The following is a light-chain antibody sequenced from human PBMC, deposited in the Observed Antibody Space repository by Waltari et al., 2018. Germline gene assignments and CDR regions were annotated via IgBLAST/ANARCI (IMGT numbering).Light chain of an antibody. Sequence: SEMSQDPAGCVALGQKVRITCQGESSRDYYVRGNQQKPGQAPVLVIYGENNRPSGIPDRFSGSSSGNTASLTITGAQAEDEADYYCLSRDSTVSHPVFGGGTKLTVL. CDR3: LSRDSTVSHPV. CDR2: GEN. V-gene: IGLV3-19*01. J-gene: IGLJ2*01. CDR1: SSRDYY.